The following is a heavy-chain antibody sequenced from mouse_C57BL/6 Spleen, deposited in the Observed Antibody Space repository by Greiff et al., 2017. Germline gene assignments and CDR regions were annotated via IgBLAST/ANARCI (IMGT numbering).Heavy chain of an antibody. J-gene: IGHJ4*01. CDR3: TRDGNYAMDY. CDR1: GFTFSSYA. CDR2: ISSGGDCI. V-gene: IGHV5-9-1*02. Sequence: EVQGVESGAGLVKPGGSLKLSCAASGFTFSSYAMSWVRQTPEKRLEWVAYISSGGDCIYYADTVKGRFTISRDNARNTLYLQMSSLKYEDTAMFYCTRDGNYAMDYWGQGTSVTVSS. D-gene: IGHD2-1*01.